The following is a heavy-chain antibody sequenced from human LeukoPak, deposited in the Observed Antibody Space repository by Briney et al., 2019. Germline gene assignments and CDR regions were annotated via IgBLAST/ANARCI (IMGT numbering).Heavy chain of an antibody. V-gene: IGHV3-48*01. D-gene: IGHD1-7*01. CDR2: IGSSSGNK. CDR1: EFTFSSCS. CDR3: ARDAGYNGNYYFDY. Sequence: GGSLRLSCVVSEFTFSSCSMNWVRQAPGKGLEWISYIGSSSGNKYYADSVRGRFTISRDNAKNSLFLQMNSLRAEDTAVYFCARDAGYNGNYYFDYWGQGTLVSVSS. J-gene: IGHJ4*02.